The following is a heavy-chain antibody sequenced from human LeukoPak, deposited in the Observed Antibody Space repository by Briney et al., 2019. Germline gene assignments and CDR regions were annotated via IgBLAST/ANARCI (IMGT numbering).Heavy chain of an antibody. D-gene: IGHD1-26*01. CDR3: ARGASFWELLPGNY. V-gene: IGHV3-23*01. CDR1: GFTFSSYA. J-gene: IGHJ4*02. Sequence: GGSLRLSCAASGFTFSSYAMSWVRQAPGKGLEWVSAISGGDISTYYADSVKGRFTISRDNSKNALYLQMNSLRAEDTAVYYCARGASFWELLPGNYWGQGTLVTVSS. CDR2: ISGGDIST.